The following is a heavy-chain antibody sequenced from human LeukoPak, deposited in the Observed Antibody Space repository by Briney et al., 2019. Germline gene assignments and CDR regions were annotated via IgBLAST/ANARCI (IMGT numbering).Heavy chain of an antibody. J-gene: IGHJ4*02. CDR2: IYYSGST. CDR1: GGSISSSSYY. CDR3: ARRPFYYYDSSGYYDY. D-gene: IGHD3-22*01. Sequence: SETLSLTCTVSGGSISSSSYYWGWIRQPPGKGLEWIGSIYYSGSTYYNPSLKSRVTISVDTSKNQFSLKLSSVTAADTAVHYCARRPFYYYDSSGYYDYWGQGTLVTVSS. V-gene: IGHV4-39*01.